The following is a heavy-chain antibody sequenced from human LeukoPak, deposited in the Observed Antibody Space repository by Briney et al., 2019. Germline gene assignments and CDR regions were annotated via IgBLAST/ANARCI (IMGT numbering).Heavy chain of an antibody. V-gene: IGHV4-38-2*01. CDR2: IYHSGST. Sequence: PSETLSLTCAVSGYSISSGYYWGWIRQPPGRGLEWIGSIYHSGSTYYNPSLKSRVTISVDTSKNQFSLKLSSVTAADTAVYYCARGILGYRSSPSCLVLGGDHWFDPWRQATLVTDSS. CDR1: GYSISSGYY. CDR3: ARGILGYRSSPSCLVLGGDHWFDP. J-gene: IGHJ5*02. D-gene: IGHD2-2*01.